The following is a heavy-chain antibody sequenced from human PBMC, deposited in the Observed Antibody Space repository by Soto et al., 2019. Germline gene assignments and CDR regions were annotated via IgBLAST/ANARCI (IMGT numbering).Heavy chain of an antibody. V-gene: IGHV4-34*01. Sequence: QVQLQQWGAGLLKPSETLSLTCAVYGGSFSGYYWSWIRQPPGKGLEWIGEINHSGSTNYNPSLKSQVTISVDTSKNQFSLKLSSVTAADTAVYYCARGYDYIWGSSQDYWGQGTLVAVSS. D-gene: IGHD3-16*01. CDR2: INHSGST. CDR1: GGSFSGYY. CDR3: ARGYDYIWGSSQDY. J-gene: IGHJ4*02.